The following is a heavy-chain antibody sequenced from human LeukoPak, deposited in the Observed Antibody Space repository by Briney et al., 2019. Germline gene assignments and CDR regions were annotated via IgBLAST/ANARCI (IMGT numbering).Heavy chain of an antibody. CDR3: AVNLTRHTFDI. Sequence: SETLSLTCTVSGGSISTYYWSWIRQSPGKGLEWIGSIYYSGSTNYNPSLKSRVTISVDTSKNQFSLELSSVAAADTAVYYCAVNLTRHTFDIWGQGTMVTVSS. CDR2: IYYSGST. J-gene: IGHJ3*02. CDR1: GGSISTYY. V-gene: IGHV4-59*08. D-gene: IGHD1-1*01.